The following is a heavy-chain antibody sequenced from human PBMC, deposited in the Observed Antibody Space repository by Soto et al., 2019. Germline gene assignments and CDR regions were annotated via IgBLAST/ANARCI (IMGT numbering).Heavy chain of an antibody. D-gene: IGHD7-27*01. V-gene: IGHV3-30-3*01. CDR1: GFTFSNYA. CDR3: ARGFRTWGFTGMDV. J-gene: IGHJ6*02. CDR2: ISYDGGSK. Sequence: QVQLVESGGGVVQPGRSLRLSCAASGFTFSNYAIHWVRQAPGKGLEWVAVISYDGGSKYYTDSVKGRFTISRDNSNNMVYLQMNSLRSEDTALYYCARGFRTWGFTGMDVWGQGTTVTVSS.